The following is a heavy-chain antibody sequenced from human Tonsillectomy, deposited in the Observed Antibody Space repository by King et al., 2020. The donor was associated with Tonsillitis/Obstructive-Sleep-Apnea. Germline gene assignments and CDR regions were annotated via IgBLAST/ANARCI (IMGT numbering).Heavy chain of an antibody. J-gene: IGHJ4*02. CDR2: ISWDGGST. D-gene: IGHD3-22*01. Sequence: VQLVESGGVVVQPGGSLRLSCAASGFTFDDYTMHWVRQAPGKGLEWVSLISWDGGSTYYADSVKGRFTITRDNSKNSLYLQMNSLRTEDTALYYCAKVMITMIVVVGFDYWGQGTLVTVSS. CDR3: AKVMITMIVVVGFDY. V-gene: IGHV3-43*01. CDR1: GFTFDDYT.